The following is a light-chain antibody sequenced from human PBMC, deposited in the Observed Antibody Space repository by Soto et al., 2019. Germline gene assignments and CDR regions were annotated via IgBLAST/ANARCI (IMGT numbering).Light chain of an antibody. CDR2: KVS. Sequence: DIVMTQSPLSLPVTLGQPASISCRSSQSPVTTDGNTYLNWFQQRPGQSPRRLIYKVSIRDSGVTDRFSGSGSGTEFTLKISRVEVEYVGVYFCMQGTDWPYTFGQGTKLEI. V-gene: IGKV2-30*01. CDR3: MQGTDWPYT. J-gene: IGKJ2*01. CDR1: QSPVTTDGNTY.